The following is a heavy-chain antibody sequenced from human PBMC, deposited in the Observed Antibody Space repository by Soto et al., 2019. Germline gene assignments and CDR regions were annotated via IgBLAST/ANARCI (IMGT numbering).Heavy chain of an antibody. V-gene: IGHV4-4*02. CDR3: ARAAVLSPFDR. Sequence: QVQLQESGPGLVKPSGTLSLTCSVSSGSISSGIWWNWVRQPPGKGLEWIGEIYHSGNTNYNPSLKSRVTISVDESKNHFTLKMTSVPVADTAVYLCARAAVLSPFDRWGQGILVTVSS. D-gene: IGHD2-2*01. CDR2: IYHSGNT. CDR1: SGSISSGIW. J-gene: IGHJ4*02.